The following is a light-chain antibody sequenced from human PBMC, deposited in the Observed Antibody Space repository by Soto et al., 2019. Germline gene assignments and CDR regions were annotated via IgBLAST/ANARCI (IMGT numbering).Light chain of an antibody. CDR2: TAS. V-gene: IGKV1-9*01. J-gene: IGKJ4*01. Sequence: DIQLTQSPSFLSASVGDRVTVTCRASQGINSYLASYQQKPGKAPKLLIYTASTLQSGVPSRFSGSGSGTEFTLTISSLQPEDFAAYYCQQLYSYPLTFVGGTKVEIK. CDR1: QGINSY. CDR3: QQLYSYPLT.